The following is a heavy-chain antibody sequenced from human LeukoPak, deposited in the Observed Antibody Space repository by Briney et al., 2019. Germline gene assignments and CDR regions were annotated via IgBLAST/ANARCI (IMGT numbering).Heavy chain of an antibody. D-gene: IGHD3-22*01. V-gene: IGHV3-21*01. Sequence: GGSLRLSCAASGFTFSSYSMNWVRQAPGKGLEWVSSISSSSSCIYYADSVKGRFTISRDNAKNSLYLQMNSLRAEDTAVYYCARDRDRSGYPYYYYGMDVWGQGTTVTVSS. J-gene: IGHJ6*02. CDR1: GFTFSSYS. CDR3: ARDRDRSGYPYYYYGMDV. CDR2: ISSSSSCI.